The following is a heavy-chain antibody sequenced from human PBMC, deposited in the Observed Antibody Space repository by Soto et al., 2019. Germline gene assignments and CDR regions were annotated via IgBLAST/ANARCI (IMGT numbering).Heavy chain of an antibody. CDR2: INHSGST. CDR3: ARMGRLLWFGEPRARAFDY. J-gene: IGHJ4*02. Sequence: SETLSLTCAVYGGSFSGYYWSWIRQPPGKGLEWIGEINHSGSTNYNPSLKSRVTISVDTSKNQFSLKLSSVTAADTAVYYCARMGRLLWFGEPRARAFDYWGQGTLVTVSS. V-gene: IGHV4-34*01. CDR1: GGSFSGYY. D-gene: IGHD3-10*01.